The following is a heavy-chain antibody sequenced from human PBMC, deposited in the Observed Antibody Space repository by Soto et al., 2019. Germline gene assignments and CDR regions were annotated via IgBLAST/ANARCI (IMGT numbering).Heavy chain of an antibody. CDR3: ARGREVVTAIEYYGMDV. J-gene: IGHJ6*02. Sequence: SVKVSCKASGGTFSSYAISWVRQAPGQGLEWMGGIIPIFGTANYAQKFQGRVTITADESTSTAYMELSSLRSEDTAVYYCARGREVVTAIEYYGMDVWGQGNTVTVSS. CDR1: GGTFSSYA. V-gene: IGHV1-69*13. D-gene: IGHD2-21*02. CDR2: IIPIFGTA.